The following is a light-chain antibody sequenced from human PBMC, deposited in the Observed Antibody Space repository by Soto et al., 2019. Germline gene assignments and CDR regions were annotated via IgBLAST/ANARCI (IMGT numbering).Light chain of an antibody. CDR1: SSDVGGYKY. CDR2: DVT. CDR3: CSFAGSIPVV. V-gene: IGLV2-11*01. Sequence: QSALTQPRSVSGSPGQSVTISCTGTSSDVGGYKYVSWYQHHPGKAPKVMIFDVTKRPSGVPDRFSGSKSGNTASLTISGLQADDEADYYCCSFAGSIPVVFGGGTQLTVL. J-gene: IGLJ2*01.